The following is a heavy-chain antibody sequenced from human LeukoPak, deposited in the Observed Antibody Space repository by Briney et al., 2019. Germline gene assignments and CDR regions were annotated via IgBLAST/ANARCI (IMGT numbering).Heavy chain of an antibody. CDR1: GGSISSSSYY. CDR2: IYYSGST. V-gene: IGHV4-39*07. CDR3: ARAEGDSSGYYYDSFDY. D-gene: IGHD3-22*01. Sequence: SETLSLTCTVSGGSISSSSYYWGWIRQPPGKGLEWIGSIYYSGSTYYNPSLKSRVTISVDTSKNQFSLKLSSVTAADTAVYYCARAEGDSSGYYYDSFDYWGQGTLVTVSS. J-gene: IGHJ4*02.